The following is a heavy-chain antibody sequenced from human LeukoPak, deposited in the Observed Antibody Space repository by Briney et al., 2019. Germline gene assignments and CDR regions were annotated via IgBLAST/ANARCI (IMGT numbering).Heavy chain of an antibody. CDR2: INHSGST. Sequence: PSETLSLTCAVYGGSFSGYYWSWIRQPPGKGLEWIGEINHSGSTNYNPSLKSRVTISVDTSKNQFSLKLSSVTAADTAVYYCARLMPTTMVRGRAADYWGQGTLVTVSS. V-gene: IGHV4-34*01. D-gene: IGHD3-10*01. J-gene: IGHJ4*02. CDR3: ARLMPTTMVRGRAADY. CDR1: GGSFSGYY.